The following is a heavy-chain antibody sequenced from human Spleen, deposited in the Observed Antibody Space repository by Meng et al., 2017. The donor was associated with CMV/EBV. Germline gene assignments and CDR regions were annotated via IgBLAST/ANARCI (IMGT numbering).Heavy chain of an antibody. V-gene: IGHV3-23*01. J-gene: IGHJ4*02. CDR1: GFTFSAYV. D-gene: IGHD6-19*01. CDR3: AVPIAVAGTHDY. Sequence: GESLKISCAASGFTFSAYVMSWVRQALGKGLEWISTISGNDGTTDYADSVKGRFTISRDNSKNTLFLEMNSLRVEDTAVYYCAVPIAVAGTHDYWGQGALVTVSS. CDR2: ISGNDGTT.